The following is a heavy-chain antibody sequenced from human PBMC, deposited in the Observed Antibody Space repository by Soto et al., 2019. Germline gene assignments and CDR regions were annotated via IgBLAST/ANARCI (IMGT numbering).Heavy chain of an antibody. J-gene: IGHJ4*02. CDR3: AKDWSITMVRGVPHYFDY. V-gene: IGHV3-30*18. CDR1: GFTFSSYG. Sequence: PGGSLRLSCAASGFTFSSYGMHWVRQAPGKGLEWVAVISYDGSNKYYADSVKGRFTISRDNSKNTLYLQMNSLRAEDTAVYYCAKDWSITMVRGVPHYFDYWGQGTLVTVSS. D-gene: IGHD3-10*01. CDR2: ISYDGSNK.